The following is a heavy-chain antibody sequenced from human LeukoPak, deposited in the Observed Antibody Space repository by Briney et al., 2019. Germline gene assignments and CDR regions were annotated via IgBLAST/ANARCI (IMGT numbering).Heavy chain of an antibody. J-gene: IGHJ4*02. CDR1: GGSISSYY. CDR3: ARVGYSSGWYVDY. Sequence: SETLSLTCTVSGGSISSYYWSWIRQPPGKGLEWIGNIYYGGSTNYNSTLKSRITISVDTSKNQFSLKLSSVTAADTAVYYCARVGYSSGWYVDYWGQGTLVTVSS. CDR2: IYYGGST. D-gene: IGHD6-19*01. V-gene: IGHV4-59*08.